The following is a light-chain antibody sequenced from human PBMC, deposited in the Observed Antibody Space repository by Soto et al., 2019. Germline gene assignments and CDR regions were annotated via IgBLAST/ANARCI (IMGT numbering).Light chain of an antibody. CDR2: EVV. CDR1: KSDIGVYDF. V-gene: IGLV2-8*01. Sequence: QSVLTQPASVSGSAGQSITISCTGTKSDIGVYDFVSWYQHHPGKAPRLIIYEVVQRPSGVPDRFSGSKSGNTASLTVSGLQAADEADYFCKSYAGSNTYVFGSGTKVTV. J-gene: IGLJ1*01. CDR3: KSYAGSNTYV.